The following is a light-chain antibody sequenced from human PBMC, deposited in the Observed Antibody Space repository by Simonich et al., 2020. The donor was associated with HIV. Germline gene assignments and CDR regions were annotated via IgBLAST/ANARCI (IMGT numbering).Light chain of an antibody. CDR1: QIVLYISDNQNY. CDR2: WAS. J-gene: IGKJ2*01. Sequence: VMSQSPNSLAVPLGERATINGHPIQIVLYISDNQNYLSWYQQKPGQPPKLLIYWASTRGSGVHARFSGSGSGTDFSLTISSLQAEDVAVYYCQQYYSTPYTFGHGTKLE. V-gene: IGKV4-1*01. CDR3: QQYYSTPYT.